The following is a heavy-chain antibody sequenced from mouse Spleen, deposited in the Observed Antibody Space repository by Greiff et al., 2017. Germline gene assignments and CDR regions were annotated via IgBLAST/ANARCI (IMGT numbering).Heavy chain of an antibody. D-gene: IGHD1-1*01. J-gene: IGHJ4*01. CDR3: AKDYYENAMDY. CDR1: GYTFTSYW. Sequence: VQLQQPGAELVLPGASVKLSCKASGYTFTSYWMHWVQQRPGQGLEWIGEIDPSDSYTNYNQKFKGRATLTVDKSSSTAYMQLSSLTSEDSAVYYCAKDYYENAMDYWGQGSSVTVSS. CDR2: IDPSDSYT. V-gene: IGHV1-69*01.